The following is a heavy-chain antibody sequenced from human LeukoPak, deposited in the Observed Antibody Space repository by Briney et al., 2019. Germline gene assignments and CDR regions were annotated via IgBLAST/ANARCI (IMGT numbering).Heavy chain of an antibody. Sequence: PGGSLRLSCAASGFTFSTYSMNWVRQAPGKGLEWVSYISSSSSTIYYADSVKGRFTISRDNAEKSLYLQMNSLRAEDTAVYYCARGDSWNPYYYYYLDVWGKGTTVTVSS. D-gene: IGHD1-26*01. CDR3: ARGDSWNPYYYYYLDV. CDR1: GFTFSTYS. V-gene: IGHV3-48*04. J-gene: IGHJ6*03. CDR2: ISSSSSTI.